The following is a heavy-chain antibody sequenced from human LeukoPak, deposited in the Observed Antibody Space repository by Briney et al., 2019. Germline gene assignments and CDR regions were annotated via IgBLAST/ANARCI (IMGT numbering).Heavy chain of an antibody. CDR2: INSSGSTI. V-gene: IGHV3-11*01. J-gene: IGHJ6*03. Sequence: PGGSLRLSCAASGFTFSDYYMSWIRQAPGKGLEWVSYINSSGSTIYYADSVKGRFTISRDNAKNSLYLQMNSLRAEDTAVYYCASNSGSYAYYYYYYMDVWGKGTTVTISS. D-gene: IGHD1-26*01. CDR3: ASNSGSYAYYYYYYMDV. CDR1: GFTFSDYY.